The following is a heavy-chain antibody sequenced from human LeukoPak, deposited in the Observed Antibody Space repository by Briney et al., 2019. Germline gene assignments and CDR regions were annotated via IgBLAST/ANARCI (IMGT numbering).Heavy chain of an antibody. CDR1: GYSFTSYW. V-gene: IGHV5-51*01. CDR2: IYPGDSDT. J-gene: IGHJ3*02. D-gene: IGHD2-2*03. CDR3: ARRFCVDIVVVPAARCSFDI. Sequence: GESLKISCKGSGYSFTSYWIGRVRQMPGKGLEWMGIIYPGDSDTRYSPSFQGQVTISADKSISTAYLQWSSLKASDTAMYYCARRFCVDIVVVPAARCSFDIWGQGTMVTVSS.